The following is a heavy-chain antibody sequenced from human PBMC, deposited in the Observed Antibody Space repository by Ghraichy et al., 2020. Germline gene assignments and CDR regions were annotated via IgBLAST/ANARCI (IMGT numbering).Heavy chain of an antibody. CDR1: GGSISSGGYY. J-gene: IGHJ4*02. CDR3: ARTDGEQWTQMGLVYYFDY. CDR2: IYYSGST. Sequence: SETLSLTCTVSGGSISSGGYYWNWIRQPPGKGLEWIGYIYYSGSTYYNPSLKSRVTISVDTSKNQFSLKMRSVSAADTAVYYCARTDGEQWTQMGLVYYFDYWGQGTLVTVSS. D-gene: IGHD6-19*01. V-gene: IGHV4-31*03.